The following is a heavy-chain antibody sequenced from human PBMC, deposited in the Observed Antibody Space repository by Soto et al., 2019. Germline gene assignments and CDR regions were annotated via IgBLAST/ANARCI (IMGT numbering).Heavy chain of an antibody. Sequence: PSETLSLTCTVSGGSISSYYWSWIRQPPGKGLEWIGYIYYSGSTNYNPSLKSRVTISVDTSKNQFSLKLSSVTAADTAVYYCARAVVDGGYDLHYFDYWGQGTLVTVSS. J-gene: IGHJ4*02. CDR2: IYYSGST. D-gene: IGHD5-12*01. V-gene: IGHV4-59*01. CDR1: GGSISSYY. CDR3: ARAVVDGGYDLHYFDY.